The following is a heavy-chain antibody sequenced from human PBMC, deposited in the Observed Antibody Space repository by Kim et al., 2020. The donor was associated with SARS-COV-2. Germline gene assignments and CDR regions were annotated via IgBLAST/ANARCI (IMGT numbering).Heavy chain of an antibody. D-gene: IGHD3-3*01. CDR3: ARPLNYDFWSGYFDY. J-gene: IGHJ4*02. V-gene: IGHV1-18*01. Sequence: QKLQGRVTMTTDTSTSTAYMELRSLRSDDTAVYYCARPLNYDFWSGYFDYWGQGTLVTVSS.